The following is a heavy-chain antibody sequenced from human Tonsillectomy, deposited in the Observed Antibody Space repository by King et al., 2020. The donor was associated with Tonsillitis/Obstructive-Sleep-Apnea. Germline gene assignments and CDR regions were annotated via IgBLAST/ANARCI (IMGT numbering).Heavy chain of an antibody. D-gene: IGHD2-2*03. CDR1: GFTFSDYY. CDR3: ARDGYCSSTSCYRLFDY. V-gene: IGHV3-11*05. J-gene: IGHJ4*02. Sequence: VQLVESGGGLVKPGGSLRLSCAASGFTFSDYYMSWIRQAPGKGLEWVSYISISSSYTNYADSVKGRFTISRDNAKNSLYLQMNSLRAEDTAVYYCARDGYCSSTSCYRLFDYWGQGTLVTVSS. CDR2: ISISSSYT.